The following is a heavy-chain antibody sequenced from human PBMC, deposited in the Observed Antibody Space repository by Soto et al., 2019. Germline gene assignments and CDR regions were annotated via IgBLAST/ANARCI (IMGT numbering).Heavy chain of an antibody. J-gene: IGHJ6*02. Sequence: SVKVSCKASGGTFSSYAISCVRQAPGQGLEWMGGIIPIFGTANYAQKFQGRVTITADESTSTAYMELSSLRSEDTAVYYCARDLVVVVPAAIRYYYGMDVWGQGTTVTVSS. CDR2: IIPIFGTA. D-gene: IGHD2-2*02. V-gene: IGHV1-69*13. CDR1: GGTFSSYA. CDR3: ARDLVVVVPAAIRYYYGMDV.